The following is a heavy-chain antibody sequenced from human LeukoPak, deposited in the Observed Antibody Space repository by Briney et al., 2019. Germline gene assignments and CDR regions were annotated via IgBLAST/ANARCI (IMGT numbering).Heavy chain of an antibody. V-gene: IGHV5-51*01. J-gene: IGHJ4*02. CDR2: IYPADSST. CDR3: ARHTSAMGEIVVAPHFDY. CDR1: GYSFTTYW. D-gene: IGHD2-2*01. Sequence: GESLKISCKASGYSFTTYWIGWVRQAPGKGLEWMGIIYPADSSTEYSPSFQGQVTISADKSISTAYLQWSSLKASDTAMYYCARHTSAMGEIVVAPHFDYWGQGTLVTVSS.